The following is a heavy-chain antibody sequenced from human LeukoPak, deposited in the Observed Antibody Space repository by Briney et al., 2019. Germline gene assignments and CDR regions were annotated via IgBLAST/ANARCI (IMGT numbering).Heavy chain of an antibody. CDR1: GFTFSSNY. Sequence: GGSLRLSCAASGFTFSSNYMSWVRQAPGKGLEWVSVIYSGGSTYYADSVKGRFTISKDNAKNSLYLQMNSLRAEDTALYHCARNNGMDVWGQGTTVIVSS. CDR2: IYSGGST. V-gene: IGHV3-53*01. CDR3: ARNNGMDV. J-gene: IGHJ6*02.